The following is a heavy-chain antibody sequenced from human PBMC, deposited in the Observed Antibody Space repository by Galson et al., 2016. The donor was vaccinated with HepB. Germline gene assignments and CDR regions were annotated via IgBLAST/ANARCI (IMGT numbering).Heavy chain of an antibody. CDR1: GFTFSSYS. J-gene: IGHJ6*02. V-gene: IGHV3-21*01. CDR2: ISSSSSYI. D-gene: IGHD4-23*01. CDR3: AGGTRLRWSPNQTYYGMDV. Sequence: SLRLSCAASGFTFSSYSMNWVRQAPGKGLEWVSSISSSSSYIYYADSVKGRFTISRDNAKNSLYLQMNSLRAEDTAVYYCAGGTRLRWSPNQTYYGMDVWGQGTTVTVSS.